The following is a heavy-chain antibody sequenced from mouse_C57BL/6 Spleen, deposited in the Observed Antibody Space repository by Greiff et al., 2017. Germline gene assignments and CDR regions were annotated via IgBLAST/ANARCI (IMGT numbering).Heavy chain of an antibody. Sequence: EVQLQQSGPELVKPGASVKIPCKASGYTFTDYNMDWVKQSPGQSLEWIGDINPSNGGTIYNQKFKGKATLTVDKSSSTAYMELLSLTSEDSAVDYCGRRGIGFLKFADWGQGTLVTVSA. CDR3: GRRGIGFLKFAD. CDR2: INPSNGGT. V-gene: IGHV1-18*01. J-gene: IGHJ3*01. D-gene: IGHD1-3*01. CDR1: GYTFTDYN.